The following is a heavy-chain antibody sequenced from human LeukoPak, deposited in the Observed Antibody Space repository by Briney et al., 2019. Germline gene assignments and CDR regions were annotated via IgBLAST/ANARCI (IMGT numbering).Heavy chain of an antibody. CDR1: GFTFSSYG. V-gene: IGHV3-33*01. CDR2: IWYDGSNK. Sequence: GRSLRLSCAASGFTFSSYGMHWVRQAPGKGLEGVAVIWYDGSNKYYADSVKGRFTISRDNSKNTLYLQMNSLRAEDTAVYYCARDLERGYSGYDRDDAFDIWGQGTMVTVSS. D-gene: IGHD5-12*01. J-gene: IGHJ3*02. CDR3: ARDLERGYSGYDRDDAFDI.